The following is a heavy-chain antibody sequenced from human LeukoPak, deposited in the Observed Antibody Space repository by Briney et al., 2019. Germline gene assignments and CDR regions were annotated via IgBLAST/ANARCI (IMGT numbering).Heavy chain of an antibody. Sequence: GGSPRLSCAASGFTFSDYYMSWIRQAPGKGLESVSYISSSSSYTNYADSVKGRFTISRDNAKNSLYLQMNSLRAEDTAVYYRARDTRYYYDSSGYYFDYWGQGTLFTVSS. CDR2: ISSSSSYT. V-gene: IGHV3-11*06. D-gene: IGHD3-22*01. J-gene: IGHJ4*02. CDR3: ARDTRYYYDSSGYYFDY. CDR1: GFTFSDYY.